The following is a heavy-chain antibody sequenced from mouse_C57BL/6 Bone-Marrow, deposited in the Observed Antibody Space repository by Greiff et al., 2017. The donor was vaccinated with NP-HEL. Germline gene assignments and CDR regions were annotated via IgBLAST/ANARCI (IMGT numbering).Heavy chain of an antibody. CDR1: GYTFTDYE. Sequence: QVQLQQSGAELVRPGASVTLSCKASGYTFTDYEMHWVKQTPVHGLEWIGAIDPETGGTAYNQKFKGKAILTADKSSSTAYMELRSLTSEDSAVYYCTKPPGSRNYWFAYWGQGTLVTVSA. CDR3: TKPPGSRNYWFAY. J-gene: IGHJ3*01. V-gene: IGHV1-15*01. CDR2: IDPETGGT. D-gene: IGHD2-5*01.